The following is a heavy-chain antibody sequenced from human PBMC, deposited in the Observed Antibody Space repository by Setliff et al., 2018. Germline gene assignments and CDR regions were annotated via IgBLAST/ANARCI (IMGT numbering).Heavy chain of an antibody. V-gene: IGHV1-3*01. J-gene: IGHJ6*02. CDR2: INAGNGNT. D-gene: IGHD2-2*01. CDR3: ARAQKSRYCSSTSYGAYYYGMDV. Sequence: ASVKVSCKASGYTFTSYAMHWVRQAPGQRLEWMGWINAGNGNTKYSQKFQGRVTITRDTSASTAYMELSSLRSEDTAVYYCARAQKSRYCSSTSYGAYYYGMDVWGQGTTVTVSS. CDR1: GYTFTSYA.